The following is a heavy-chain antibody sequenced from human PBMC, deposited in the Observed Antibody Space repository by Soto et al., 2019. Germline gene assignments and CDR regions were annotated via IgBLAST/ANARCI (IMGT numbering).Heavy chain of an antibody. V-gene: IGHV1-2*02. CDR3: ARDARGTRGFDEMDI. CDR1: GYIFTGYH. J-gene: IGHJ6*02. D-gene: IGHD3-9*01. CDR2: INPNSGDT. Sequence: GASVKVSCKASGYIFTGYHIHWVRQAPGRGLEWMGWINPNSGDTEYAQNFQGRVTMTRDTSFNLVYMEMSGLMSDDTAGYYCARDARGTRGFDEMDIWGQGTTGTVSS.